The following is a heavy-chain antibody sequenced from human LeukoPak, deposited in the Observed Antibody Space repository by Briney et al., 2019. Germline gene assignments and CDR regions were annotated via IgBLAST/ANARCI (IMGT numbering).Heavy chain of an antibody. CDR1: GGSFSGYY. CDR3: ARVIGTYYYGSGSYGFDY. V-gene: IGHV4-34*01. Sequence: SETQSLTCAVYGGSFSGYYWSWIRQPPGKGLEWIGEINHSGSTNYNPSLKSRVTISVDTSKNQFSLKLSSVTAADTAVYYCARVIGTYYYGSGSYGFDYWGQGTLVTVSS. D-gene: IGHD3-10*01. J-gene: IGHJ4*02. CDR2: INHSGST.